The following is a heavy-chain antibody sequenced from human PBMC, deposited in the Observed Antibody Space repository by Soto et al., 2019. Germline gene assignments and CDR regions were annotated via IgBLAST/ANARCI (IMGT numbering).Heavy chain of an antibody. D-gene: IGHD5-18*01. CDR3: ARPNPVDTAMVNLNYYYGMDV. CDR2: IYPGDSDT. J-gene: IGHJ6*02. CDR1: GYSFTSYW. V-gene: IGHV5-51*01. Sequence: PGESLKISCKGSGYSFTSYWIGWVRQMPGKGLEWMGIIYPGDSDTRYSPSFQGQVTISADKSISTAYLQWSSLKASDTAMYYCARPNPVDTAMVNLNYYYGMDVWGQGTTVTVSS.